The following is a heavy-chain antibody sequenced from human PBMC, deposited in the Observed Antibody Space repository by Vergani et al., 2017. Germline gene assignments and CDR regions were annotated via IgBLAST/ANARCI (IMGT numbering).Heavy chain of an antibody. CDR3: ARDDYYYDSGGYYCSSHFDY. V-gene: IGHV1-18*01. D-gene: IGHD3-22*01. J-gene: IGHJ4*02. CDR2: ISAYNGNT. CDR1: GYTFNSYG. Sequence: QVQLVQSGAEVKKPGASVKVSCKASGYTFNSYGISWVRQAPGQGLEWMVWISAYNGNTNYAQKLQGLVTMSRDTSTSTSYMELRSLRSDDTAVYYCARDDYYYDSGGYYCSSHFDYWGQGTLVTVSS.